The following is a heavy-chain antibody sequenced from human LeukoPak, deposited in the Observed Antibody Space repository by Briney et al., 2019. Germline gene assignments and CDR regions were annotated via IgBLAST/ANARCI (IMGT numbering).Heavy chain of an antibody. V-gene: IGHV1-69*01. Sequence: SVEVSCKASGGTFSSYAISWVRQAPGQGLEWMGGIIPIFGTANYAQKFQGRVTITADESTSTAYMELSSLRSEDTAVYYCASLSYGYSSAAGRNYWGQGTLVTVSS. D-gene: IGHD5-18*01. CDR2: IIPIFGTA. CDR1: GGTFSSYA. CDR3: ASLSYGYSSAAGRNY. J-gene: IGHJ4*02.